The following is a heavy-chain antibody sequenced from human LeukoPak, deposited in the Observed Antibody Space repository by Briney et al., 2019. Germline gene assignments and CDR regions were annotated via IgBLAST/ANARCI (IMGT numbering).Heavy chain of an antibody. CDR1: GFTFDDYG. V-gene: IGHV3-20*04. Sequence: GGSLRLSCAASGFTFDDYGMSWVRQAPGKGLEWVSGINWNGGSTGYADSVKGRFTISRDNAKNSLYLQMNSLRAEDTAVYYCAKPVWFGEYAFDYWGQGTLVTVSS. J-gene: IGHJ4*02. CDR2: INWNGGST. CDR3: AKPVWFGEYAFDY. D-gene: IGHD3-10*01.